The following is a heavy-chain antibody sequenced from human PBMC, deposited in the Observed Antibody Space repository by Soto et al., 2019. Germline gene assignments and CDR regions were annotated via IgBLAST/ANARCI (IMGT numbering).Heavy chain of an antibody. CDR1: GGTFSSYT. V-gene: IGHV1-69*02. Sequence: SVKVSCKASGGTFSSYTISWVRQAPGQGLEWMGRIIPILGIANYAQKFQGRVTITADKSTSTAYMELSSLRSEDTAVYYCARALANNDAFDIWGQGTMVTVSS. CDR3: ARALANNDAFDI. CDR2: IIPILGIA. J-gene: IGHJ3*02.